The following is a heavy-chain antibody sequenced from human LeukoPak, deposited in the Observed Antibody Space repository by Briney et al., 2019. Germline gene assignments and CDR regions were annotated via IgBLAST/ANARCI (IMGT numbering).Heavy chain of an antibody. CDR2: IIPIFGTA. CDR3: ASNEGFRGSGPHLYYFDY. CDR1: GGTFSSYV. Sequence: ASVKVSCKASGGTFSSYVISWVRQAPGQGLEWMGGIIPIFGTANYAQKFQGRVTITADESTSTAYMELSSLRSEDTAVYYCASNEGFRGSGPHLYYFDYWGQGTLVTVSS. V-gene: IGHV1-69*01. D-gene: IGHD6-19*01. J-gene: IGHJ4*02.